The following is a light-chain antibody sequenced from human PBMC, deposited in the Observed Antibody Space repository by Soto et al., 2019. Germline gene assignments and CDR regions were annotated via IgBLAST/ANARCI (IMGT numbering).Light chain of an antibody. J-gene: IGKJ1*01. CDR2: GAS. V-gene: IGKV3-20*01. CDR3: QQYGNSPKT. CDR1: QSVSSSY. Sequence: EIVMTQSPGTLSLSPGERATLSCRASQSVSSSYLAWYQQKPGQAPRLLIFGASSRATGIPDRFSGSGSGTDFTLTITRLAREDFAVYYCQQYGNSPKTFGQGTKVDI.